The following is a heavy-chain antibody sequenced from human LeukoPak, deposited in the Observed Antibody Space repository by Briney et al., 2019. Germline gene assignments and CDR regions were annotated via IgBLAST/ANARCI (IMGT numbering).Heavy chain of an antibody. CDR2: INWNGGRT. Sequence: GGSLRLSCAASGFTFSDYYMSWIRQAPGKGLEWVSLINWNGGRTYYADSVRGRFTISRDNSKNSLYLQMNSLRAEDTALYYCAKGGPYYYFYMDVWGKGTTVTVSS. V-gene: IGHV3-43D*03. CDR3: AKGGPYYYFYMDV. CDR1: GFTFSDYY. J-gene: IGHJ6*03.